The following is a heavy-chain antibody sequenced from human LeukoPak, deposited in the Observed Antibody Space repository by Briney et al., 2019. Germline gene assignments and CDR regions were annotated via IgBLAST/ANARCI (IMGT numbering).Heavy chain of an antibody. CDR2: IIPVFGTA. Sequence: GASVKVSCKTSGGTFSRYAITWVRQAPGQGLEWMGGIIPVFGTAHYAQKFQGRVTITADESTNKTYMELRSLRSEDTAVYYCAREDDGSGADFDYWGQGTLVTVSS. J-gene: IGHJ4*02. D-gene: IGHD6-19*01. V-gene: IGHV1-69*13. CDR3: AREDDGSGADFDY. CDR1: GGTFSRYA.